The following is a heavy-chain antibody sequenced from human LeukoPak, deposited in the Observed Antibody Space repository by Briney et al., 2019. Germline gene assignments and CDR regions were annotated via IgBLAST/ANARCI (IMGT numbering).Heavy chain of an antibody. CDR2: IWYDGSNK. D-gene: IGHD6-13*01. CDR1: GFTFSSYR. V-gene: IGHV3-33*08. Sequence: GGSLRLSCAASGFTFSSYRMHWVRHAPGKGLEWVAVIWYDGSNKYYADSVKGRFTISRDNSKNTLYLQMNSLRAEDTAVYYCARDIAAALDYWGQGTLVTVSS. CDR3: ARDIAAALDY. J-gene: IGHJ4*02.